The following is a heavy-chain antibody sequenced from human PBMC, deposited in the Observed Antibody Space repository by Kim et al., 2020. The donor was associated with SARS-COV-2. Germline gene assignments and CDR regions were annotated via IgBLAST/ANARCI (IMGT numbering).Heavy chain of an antibody. J-gene: IGHJ4*02. Sequence: SETLSLTCTVSGGSISSSSYYWGWIRQPPGKGLEWIGSIYYSGSTYYNPSLKSRVTISVDTSKNQFSLKLSSVTAADTAVYYCARGFTVATFDYWGQGTLVTVSS. V-gene: IGHV4-39*01. CDR3: ARGFTVATFDY. D-gene: IGHD5-12*01. CDR1: GGSISSSSYY. CDR2: IYYSGST.